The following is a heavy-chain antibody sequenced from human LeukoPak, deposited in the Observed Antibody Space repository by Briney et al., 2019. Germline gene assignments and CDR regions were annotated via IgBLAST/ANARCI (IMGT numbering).Heavy chain of an antibody. CDR2: INHSGST. CDR3: ARLYSKIHRYYYDSSGYSDY. J-gene: IGHJ4*02. Sequence: SETLSLTCAVYGGSFSGYYWSWIRQPPGKGLEWIGEINHSGSTNYNPSLKSRVTISVDTSKNQFSLKLSSVTAADTAVYYCARLYSKIHRYYYDSSGYSDYWGQGTLVTVSS. V-gene: IGHV4-34*01. CDR1: GGSFSGYY. D-gene: IGHD3-22*01.